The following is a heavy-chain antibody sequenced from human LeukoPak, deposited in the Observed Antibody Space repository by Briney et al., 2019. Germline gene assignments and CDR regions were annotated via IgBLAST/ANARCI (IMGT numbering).Heavy chain of an antibody. CDR3: ATALARVGATGDY. V-gene: IGHV3-30-3*01. CDR2: ISYDGSNK. Sequence: GGSLRLSCAASGFTFSSYAMHWVRQAPGKGLEWVAVISYDGSNKYYADSVKGRFTISRDNSKNTLYLQMNSLRAEDTAVYYCATALARVGATGDYWGQGTLVTVSS. J-gene: IGHJ4*02. CDR1: GFTFSSYA. D-gene: IGHD1-26*01.